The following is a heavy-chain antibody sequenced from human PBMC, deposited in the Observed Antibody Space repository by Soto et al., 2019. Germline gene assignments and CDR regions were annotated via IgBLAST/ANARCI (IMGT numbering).Heavy chain of an antibody. J-gene: IGHJ4*02. CDR3: AKGEVRGIIPSYFHY. CDR1: GVTFRWVG. V-gene: IGHV3-30*18. Sequence: PGGSLRLSCACAGVTFRWVGMNWVRQAPGKGVEWGERISNDGSNEYYVDSVKGRFTISRDNSKNTLYLQIDSLRAEDTAVYYCAKGEVRGIIPSYFHYSGLGTLVTVSS. D-gene: IGHD3-10*01. CDR2: ISNDGSNE.